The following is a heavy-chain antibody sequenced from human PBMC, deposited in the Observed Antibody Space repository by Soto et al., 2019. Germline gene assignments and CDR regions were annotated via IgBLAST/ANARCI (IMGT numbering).Heavy chain of an antibody. CDR3: ARDRGGYDRLYYYHGMDV. V-gene: IGHV3-11*06. Sequence: PGGSLRLSCAASGFTFSDYYMSWIRQAPGKGLEYISYISSNSGSTNYADSVKGRFTISRDNAKNSLYLQMSSLRAEDTAVYYCARDRGGYDRLYYYHGMDVWGQGTTVTVSS. CDR1: GFTFSDYY. D-gene: IGHD5-12*01. J-gene: IGHJ6*02. CDR2: ISSNSGST.